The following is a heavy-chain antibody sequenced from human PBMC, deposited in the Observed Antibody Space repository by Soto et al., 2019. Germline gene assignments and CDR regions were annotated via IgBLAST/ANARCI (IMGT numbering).Heavy chain of an antibody. J-gene: IGHJ4*02. V-gene: IGHV3-15*05. CDR3: VGGSPFEF. D-gene: IGHD1-26*01. CDR2: VKSKNDGGAI. CDR1: GFTFISAW. Sequence: VQLEDSGGGWVKPGGSLRLSCAASGFTFISAWINWVRQAPGKGLEWVGRVKSKNDGGAIDYGTPGKGRFIISRDDPRNTAYLQMNSLKIEDTGVYYCVGGSPFEFWGQGTLVTVSS.